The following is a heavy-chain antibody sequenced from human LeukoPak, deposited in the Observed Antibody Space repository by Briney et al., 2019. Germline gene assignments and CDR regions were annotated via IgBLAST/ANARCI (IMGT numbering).Heavy chain of an antibody. Sequence: SETLSLTCAVYGGSFSGYYWSWIRQPPGKGLEWIGEINHSGSTNYNPSLKSRVTISVDTSKNQFSLKLSSVTAADTAVYYCARARIAAAGNYYYYYYGMDVWGRGTTVTVSS. J-gene: IGHJ6*02. V-gene: IGHV4-34*01. CDR3: ARARIAAAGNYYYYYYGMDV. CDR1: GGSFSGYY. CDR2: INHSGST. D-gene: IGHD6-13*01.